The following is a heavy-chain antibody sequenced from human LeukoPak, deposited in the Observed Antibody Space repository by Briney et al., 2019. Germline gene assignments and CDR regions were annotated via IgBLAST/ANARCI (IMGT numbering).Heavy chain of an antibody. D-gene: IGHD1-26*01. CDR1: GFTFSNYA. V-gene: IGHV3-23*01. Sequence: GGSLRLSCVASGFTFSNYAMSWVRQAPGRGLEWVSAISGSGGSTYYADSVKGRFTISRDNSKNTLYLQMNSLRAEATAVYYCAKDYVQYRNTGIVGASHIDYWGQGSLVTVSS. J-gene: IGHJ4*02. CDR3: AKDYVQYRNTGIVGASHIDY. CDR2: ISGSGGST.